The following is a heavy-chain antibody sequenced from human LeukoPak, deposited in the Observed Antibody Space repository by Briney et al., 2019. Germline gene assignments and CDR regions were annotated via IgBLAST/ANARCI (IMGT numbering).Heavy chain of an antibody. Sequence: GESLEISCKGSGYNFTNYWIAWVRQMPGKGLEWMGIIYPGDSDTRYSPSFQGQVTISSDKSISTAYLQWSSLKASDTAMFYCARRGIGGVVLDAFDIWGQGTMVTVSS. CDR1: GYNFTNYW. CDR2: IYPGDSDT. V-gene: IGHV5-51*01. CDR3: ARRGIGGVVLDAFDI. D-gene: IGHD3-16*01. J-gene: IGHJ3*02.